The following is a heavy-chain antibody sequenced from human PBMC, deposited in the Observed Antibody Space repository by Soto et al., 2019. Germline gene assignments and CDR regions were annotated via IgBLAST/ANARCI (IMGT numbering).Heavy chain of an antibody. CDR1: GFTFSSYA. CDR2: ISYDGSNK. D-gene: IGHD6-6*01. Sequence: PGGSLRLSCAASGFTFSSYAMRWVRQAPGKGLEWVAVISYDGSNKYYADSVKGRFTISRDNSKNTLYLQMNSLRAEDTAVYYCARDGAAQSAWRGWFDPWGQGTLVTVSS. CDR3: ARDGAAQSAWRGWFDP. V-gene: IGHV3-30-3*01. J-gene: IGHJ5*02.